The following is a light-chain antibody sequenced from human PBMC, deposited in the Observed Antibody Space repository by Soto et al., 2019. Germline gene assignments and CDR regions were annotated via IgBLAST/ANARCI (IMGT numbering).Light chain of an antibody. CDR1: QSVSNNF. V-gene: IGKV3-20*01. Sequence: EIVLTQSPGTLSLSPGVRATLSCRASQSVSNNFLAWYQQKPGQAPSLLIYGASNRATGIPDRFSGSGSGTDFTLTISRLEPEDSAVYYCQQYATSPPRTFGQGTKVEIK. CDR2: GAS. CDR3: QQYATSPPRT. J-gene: IGKJ1*01.